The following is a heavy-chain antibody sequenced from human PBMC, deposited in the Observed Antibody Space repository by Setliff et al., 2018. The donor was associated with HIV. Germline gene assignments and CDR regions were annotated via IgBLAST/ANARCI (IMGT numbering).Heavy chain of an antibody. D-gene: IGHD2-2*01. CDR1: GFTFSSYW. CDR3: ARETSSPARGYYYYYYMDV. V-gene: IGHV3-7*03. J-gene: IGHJ6*03. CDR2: IKQDGSEK. Sequence: AGGSLRLSCAASGFTFSSYWMSWVRQAPGKGLEWVANIKQDGSEKYYVDSVKGRFTISRDNAKNSLYLQMNSLRAEDTAVYYCARETSSPARGYYYYYYMDVWGKGTTVTVSS.